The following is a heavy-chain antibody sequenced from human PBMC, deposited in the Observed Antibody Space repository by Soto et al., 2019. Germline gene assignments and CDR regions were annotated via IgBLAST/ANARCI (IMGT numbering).Heavy chain of an antibody. CDR2: IYPGDSDT. Sequence: GESLKISCKGSGYSFTSYWIGWVRQMPGKGLEWMGIIYPGDSDTRYSPSFKGQVTISADKSISTAYLQWSSLKASDTAMCYWASTYYYDSSGYYHIDIWGQGTMVTVSS. J-gene: IGHJ3*02. CDR1: GYSFTSYW. D-gene: IGHD3-22*01. CDR3: ASTYYYDSSGYYHIDI. V-gene: IGHV5-51*01.